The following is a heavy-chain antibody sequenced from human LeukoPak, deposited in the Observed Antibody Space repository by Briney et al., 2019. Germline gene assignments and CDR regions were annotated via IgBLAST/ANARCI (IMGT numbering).Heavy chain of an antibody. D-gene: IGHD2-15*01. V-gene: IGHV1-2*02. CDR2: INPNSGGT. Sequence: ASVKVSCRGSGYAFHGYYLQWVRQAPGQGLEWMGWINPNSGGTNYAQKFQGRVTMTRDTSISTAYMELSRLRSNDTAVYVCYCARGDGSCYSGKVFDIWGQGTMVTVSS. J-gene: IGHJ3*02. CDR1: GYAFHGYY. CDR3: ARGDGSCYSGKVFDI.